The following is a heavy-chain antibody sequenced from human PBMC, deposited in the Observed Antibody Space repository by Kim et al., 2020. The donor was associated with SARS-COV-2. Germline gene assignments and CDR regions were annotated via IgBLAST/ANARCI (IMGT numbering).Heavy chain of an antibody. CDR3: ARALDYYDRSAYYD. V-gene: IGHV4-39*01. CDR2: IYYSGNT. Sequence: SETLSLICTVSGGSISTSSYYWGWIRQPPGKGLEWIGNIYYSGNTYYNSSLKSRVTIFLYTSKNQFTLKLSSVTAADTAVYYCARALDYYDRSAYYDWGQGTLVTVSS. J-gene: IGHJ4*02. D-gene: IGHD3-22*01. CDR1: GGSISTSSYY.